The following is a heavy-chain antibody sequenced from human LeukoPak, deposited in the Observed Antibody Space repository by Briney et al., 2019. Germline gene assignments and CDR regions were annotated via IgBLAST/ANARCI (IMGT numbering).Heavy chain of an antibody. D-gene: IGHD3-22*01. CDR1: GFAFDEYT. V-gene: IGHV3-53*01. CDR3: ARVSGYYDY. Sequence: GGSLRLSCVASGFAFDEYTFNWVRQAPGKWLEWVSVIYSGGSTYYADSVKGRFTISRDNSKNTLYLQMNSLRAEDTAVYYCARVSGYYDYWGQGTLVTVSS. J-gene: IGHJ4*02. CDR2: IYSGGST.